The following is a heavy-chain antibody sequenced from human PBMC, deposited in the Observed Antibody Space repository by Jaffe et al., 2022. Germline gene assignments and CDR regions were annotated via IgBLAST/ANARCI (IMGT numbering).Heavy chain of an antibody. CDR3: ARGQWLGRIAASGGYPYYFDY. CDR1: GGSFSGYY. V-gene: IGHV4-34*01. D-gene: IGHD6-25*01. Sequence: QVQLQQWGAGLLKPSETLSLTCAVYGGSFSGYYWSWIRQPPGKGLEWIGEINHSGSTNYNPSLKSRVTISVDTSKNQFSLKLSSVTAADTAVYYCARGQWLGRIAASGGYPYYFDYWGQGTLVTVSS. CDR2: INHSGST. J-gene: IGHJ4*02.